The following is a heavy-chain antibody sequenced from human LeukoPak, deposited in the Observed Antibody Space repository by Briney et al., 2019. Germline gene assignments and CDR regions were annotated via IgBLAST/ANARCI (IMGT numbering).Heavy chain of an antibody. CDR1: GYTFTGYY. V-gene: IGHV1-2*02. CDR3: ARSSIVVVVWD. D-gene: IGHD2-15*01. Sequence: GASVKLSCKASGYTFTGYYMHWVRQAPGQGLEWMGWINPNSGGTNYAQKFQGRVAMTRDTSISTAYMELSRLRSDDTAGYYCARSSIVVVVWDWGQGTLVTVSS. CDR2: INPNSGGT. J-gene: IGHJ4*02.